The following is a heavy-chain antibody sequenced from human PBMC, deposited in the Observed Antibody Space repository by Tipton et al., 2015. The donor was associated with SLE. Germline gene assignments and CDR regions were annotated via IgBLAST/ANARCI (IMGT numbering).Heavy chain of an antibody. CDR1: GGSITSSGFY. J-gene: IGHJ4*02. CDR3: ARRTSGYAPDY. CDR2: IDYSGRT. D-gene: IGHD5-12*01. V-gene: IGHV4-39*07. Sequence: TLSLTCTVSGGSITSSGFYWGWFRHTPGKGLEWIGSIDYSGRTYYTPSLKSQLTISVDTSENQFSLKLNSVTAADTAFYYCARRTSGYAPDYWGQGTLVTVSS.